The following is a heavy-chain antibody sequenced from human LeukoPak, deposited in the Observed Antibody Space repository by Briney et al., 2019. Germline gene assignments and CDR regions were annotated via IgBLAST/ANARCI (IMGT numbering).Heavy chain of an antibody. Sequence: PSETLSLTCTVSGGSISSSSYYWGWIRQPPGKGLEWIGSIYYSGSTYYNPSLKSRVTISVDTSKNQFSLKLSSVTAADTAVYYCARVDYGDYSKAFDYWGQGTLVTVSS. CDR2: IYYSGST. V-gene: IGHV4-39*07. CDR1: GGSISSSSYY. CDR3: ARVDYGDYSKAFDY. J-gene: IGHJ4*02. D-gene: IGHD4-17*01.